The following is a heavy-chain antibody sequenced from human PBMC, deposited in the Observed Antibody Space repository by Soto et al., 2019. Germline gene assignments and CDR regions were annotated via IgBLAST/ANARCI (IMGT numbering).Heavy chain of an antibody. CDR2: IYHSGST. Sequence: QLQLQESGSGLVKPSQTLSLTCAVSGGSISSGGYSWSWIRQPPGKGLEWIGYIYHSGSTYYNPSLKSRVTISVDRSKNQYSLKLSSVTAADTAVYYCARGAAGTTSYYFDYWGQGTLVTVSS. V-gene: IGHV4-30-2*01. D-gene: IGHD1-7*01. CDR1: GGSISSGGYS. CDR3: ARGAAGTTSYYFDY. J-gene: IGHJ4*02.